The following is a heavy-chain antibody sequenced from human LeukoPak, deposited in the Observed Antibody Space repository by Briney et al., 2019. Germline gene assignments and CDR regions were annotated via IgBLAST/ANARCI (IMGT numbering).Heavy chain of an antibody. CDR3: ARRGSSGYVDY. D-gene: IGHD3-22*01. CDR2: IYYSGST. J-gene: IGHJ4*02. V-gene: IGHV4-59*08. Sequence: SETLSLTCTVSGGSISSDYWSWIRQSPGKGLEWIGYIYYSGSTNYTPSLKSRVTMSVDTSKNQFSLKLSSVTAADTAVYYCARRGSSGYVDYWGQGTLVTVSS. CDR1: GGSISSDY.